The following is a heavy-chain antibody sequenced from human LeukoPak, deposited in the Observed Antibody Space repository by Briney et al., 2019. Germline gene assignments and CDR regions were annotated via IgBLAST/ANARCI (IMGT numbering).Heavy chain of an antibody. D-gene: IGHD3-22*01. V-gene: IGHV3-30*02. Sequence: GGSLRLSWAASGFTFGTSGMHWVRQAPGKGLEWVAFIRYDGTNKYYADSVKGRFTISRDNSKNTLSLQMNSLRAEDTAVYYCAKDRSYYDSSGYRYFDYWGQGTLVTVSS. J-gene: IGHJ4*02. CDR2: IRYDGTNK. CDR3: AKDRSYYDSSGYRYFDY. CDR1: GFTFGTSG.